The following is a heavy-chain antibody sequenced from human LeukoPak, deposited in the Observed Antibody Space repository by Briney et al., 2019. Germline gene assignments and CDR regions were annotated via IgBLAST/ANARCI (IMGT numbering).Heavy chain of an antibody. CDR3: ARDGSIAVAVGYYYYYMDV. J-gene: IGHJ6*03. CDR1: GFTFSSYW. CDR2: IKQDGSEK. Sequence: GGSLRLSCAASGFTFSSYWMSWVRQAPGKGLEWVANIKQDGSEKYYVDSVKGRFTISRDNAKNSLYLQMNSLRAEDTAVYYCARDGSIAVAVGYYYYYMDVWGKGTTVTVSS. V-gene: IGHV3-7*01. D-gene: IGHD6-19*01.